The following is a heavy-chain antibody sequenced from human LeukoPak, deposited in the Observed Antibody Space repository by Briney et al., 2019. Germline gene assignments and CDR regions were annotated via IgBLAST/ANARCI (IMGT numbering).Heavy chain of an antibody. CDR3: ARRANDAFDI. CDR2: ISAYNGNT. Sequence: ASVKVSCKASGYTFTSYGISWVRQAPGQGLEWMGWISAYNGNTNYAQKFQGRVTMTRDTSISTAYMELSRLRSDDTAVYYCARRANDAFDIWGQGTMVTVSS. CDR1: GYTFTSYG. V-gene: IGHV1-18*01. J-gene: IGHJ3*02.